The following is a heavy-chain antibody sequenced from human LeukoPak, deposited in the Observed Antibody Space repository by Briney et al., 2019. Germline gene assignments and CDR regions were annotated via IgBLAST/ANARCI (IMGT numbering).Heavy chain of an antibody. CDR3: AKGHTYGMI. CDR2: ISSSGTTM. CDR1: GFPFSDYY. D-gene: IGHD3-10*01. J-gene: IGHJ4*02. Sequence: PGGSLRLSCAASGFPFSDYYMSWIPQTPGKGLEWLSYISSSGTTMEYAKSVKGRFTISRDNAKDSLYLQMNSLEVEDTAVYYCAKGHTYGMIWGQGTLVSVSS. V-gene: IGHV3-11*01.